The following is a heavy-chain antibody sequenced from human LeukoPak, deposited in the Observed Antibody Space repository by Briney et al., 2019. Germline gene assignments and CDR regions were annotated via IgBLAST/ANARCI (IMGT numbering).Heavy chain of an antibody. Sequence: GGSLRLSCAASGFTFSSYSMNWVRQAPGKGLEWVSYISSSSSTIYYADSVKGRFTISRDNAKNSLYLQMNSLRAEDTAVYYCATNRRLGYCSSTSCYWKSSYYYYYMDVWGKGTTVTVSS. V-gene: IGHV3-48*01. D-gene: IGHD2-2*01. CDR3: ATNRRLGYCSSTSCYWKSSYYYYYMDV. J-gene: IGHJ6*03. CDR1: GFTFSSYS. CDR2: ISSSSSTI.